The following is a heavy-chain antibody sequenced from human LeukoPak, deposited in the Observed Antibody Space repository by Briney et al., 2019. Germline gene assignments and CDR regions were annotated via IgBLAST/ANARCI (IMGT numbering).Heavy chain of an antibody. V-gene: IGHV3-73*01. Sequence: GGSLKLSCAASGFTFSVSAIYWVRQPSGRGLEWIGRIRNKANNYATAYAASVRGRFTISREDSKNTAYLQMGSLKTEDTAVYYCTYTSSSGVVYWGPGALVTVSS. CDR1: GFTFSVSA. D-gene: IGHD6-6*01. CDR3: TYTSSSGVVY. J-gene: IGHJ4*02. CDR2: IRNKANNYAT.